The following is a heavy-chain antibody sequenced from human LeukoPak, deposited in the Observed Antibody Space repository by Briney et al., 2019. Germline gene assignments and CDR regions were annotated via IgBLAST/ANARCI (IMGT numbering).Heavy chain of an antibody. J-gene: IGHJ6*02. CDR2: IYSGDGT. CDR3: ARDSSRGYYYGMDV. Sequence: PGGSLRLSCAASGFIVSGKFMNWVRQAPGKGLEWVSVIYSGDGTYYGDSVKGRFTISRDNSKNTLYLQMNSLRADDTAVYYCARDSSRGYYYGMDVSGQGTTVTVSS. V-gene: IGHV3-66*02. CDR1: GFIVSGKF. D-gene: IGHD2-15*01.